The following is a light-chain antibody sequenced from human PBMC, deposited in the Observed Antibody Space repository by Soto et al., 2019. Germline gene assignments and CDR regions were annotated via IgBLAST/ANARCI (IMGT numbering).Light chain of an antibody. J-gene: IGKJ5*01. Sequence: EIVMTQSPATLSVSPGETASLSCRASQSAGNFLAWYQQKPGQAPRLLIYYISTRATGIPARFSGSGSGTEFTLTINSLQSEDSAVYYCQQHNQWPITFGQGTLLEIK. CDR3: QQHNQWPIT. V-gene: IGKV3D-15*01. CDR1: QSAGNF. CDR2: YIS.